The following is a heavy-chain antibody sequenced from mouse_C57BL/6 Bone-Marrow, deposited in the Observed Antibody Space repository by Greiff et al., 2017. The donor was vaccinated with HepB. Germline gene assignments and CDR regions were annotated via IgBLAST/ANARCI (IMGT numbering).Heavy chain of an antibody. V-gene: IGHV1-54*01. J-gene: IGHJ3*01. Sequence: QVQLQQSGAELVRPGTSVKVSCKASGYAFTNYLIAWVKQRPGQGLEWIGVINPGSGGTNYNEKFKGKTTLTADKSSSTAYMQLSSLTSEDSAVYFCARDGVLRYQAFAYWGQGTLVTVSA. CDR1: GYAFTNYL. CDR3: ARDGVLRYQAFAY. CDR2: INPGSGGT. D-gene: IGHD1-1*01.